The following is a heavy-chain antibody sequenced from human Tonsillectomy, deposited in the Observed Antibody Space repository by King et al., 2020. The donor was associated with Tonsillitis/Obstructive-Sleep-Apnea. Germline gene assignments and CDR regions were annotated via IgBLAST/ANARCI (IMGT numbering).Heavy chain of an antibody. J-gene: IGHJ6*04. CDR1: GFTFSSYW. Sequence: VQLVESGGGLVQPGGSLRLSCAASGFTFSSYWMHWVRQAPGKGLVWVSRINSDGSSTSYADSVKGRFTISRDNAKNTLYLQMNSLRAEDTAVYYCAKGVDTRGWVWMDVWGKGTTVTVSS. D-gene: IGHD5-18*01. CDR3: AKGVDTRGWVWMDV. V-gene: IGHV3-74*01. CDR2: INSDGSST.